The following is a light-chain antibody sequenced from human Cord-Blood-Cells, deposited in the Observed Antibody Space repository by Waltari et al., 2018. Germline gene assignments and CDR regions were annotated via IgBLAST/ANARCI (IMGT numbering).Light chain of an antibody. CDR2: QDS. CDR1: KLGDQS. CDR3: QAWDSSTASYV. J-gene: IGLJ1*01. V-gene: IGLV3-1*01. Sequence: SYELTQPPSVSVSPGQTASITCPGAKLGDQSACWYQQKPGQSPVLVIYQDSKRPSGIPERFSGSNSGNTATLTISGTQAMDEADYYCQAWDSSTASYVFGTGTKVTVL.